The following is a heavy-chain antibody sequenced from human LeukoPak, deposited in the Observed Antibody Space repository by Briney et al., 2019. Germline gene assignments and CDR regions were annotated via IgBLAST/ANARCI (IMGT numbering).Heavy chain of an antibody. CDR3: AMAYNYGMDI. V-gene: IGHV3-7*03. CDR2: INHDGSEK. CDR1: GFSFRNFW. Sequence: GGSLRLSCAASGFSFRNFWMIWVRQAPGKGLEWVANINHDGSEKYYVDSVKGRFTISRDNAQKSLYLQMNTLRAEDTAVYYCAMAYNYGMDIWGQGTAVTVS. J-gene: IGHJ6*02.